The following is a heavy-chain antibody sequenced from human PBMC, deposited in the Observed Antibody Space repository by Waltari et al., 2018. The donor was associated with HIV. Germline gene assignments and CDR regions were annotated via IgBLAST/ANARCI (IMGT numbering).Heavy chain of an antibody. J-gene: IGHJ5*02. CDR2: MYHSGST. CDR3: ARVVSGDSGSSWFDP. V-gene: IGHV4-4*02. D-gene: IGHD2-15*01. CDR1: GGSITTYNW. Sequence: QVQLQESGPGLVKPSETLSLPCAVSGGSITTYNWWTWVRQPPGKGLEWIGEMYHSGSTNDSSSLKSRVTISIDKSKNHFSLNLRSVTAADTAVYYCARVVSGDSGSSWFDPWGQGTLVTVSS.